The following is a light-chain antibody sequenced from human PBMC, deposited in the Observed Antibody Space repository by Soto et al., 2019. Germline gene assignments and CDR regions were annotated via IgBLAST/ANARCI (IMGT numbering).Light chain of an antibody. Sequence: EIVMTQSPATLSVSPGEGATLSFGASQTINRSSLAWYQQKPGQAPRLLIFGASTRVAGIPARFSGSGSGTEFSLTISSLQSEDFAVYYCPQYGSSPWTFGQGANVDI. CDR3: PQYGSSPWT. V-gene: IGKV3-15*01. CDR2: GAS. CDR1: QTINRSS. J-gene: IGKJ1*01.